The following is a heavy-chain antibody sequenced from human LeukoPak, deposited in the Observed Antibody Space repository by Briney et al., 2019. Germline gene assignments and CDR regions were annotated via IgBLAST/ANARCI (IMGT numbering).Heavy chain of an antibody. D-gene: IGHD3-10*01. CDR2: IIPIFGTA. V-gene: IGHV1-69*13. J-gene: IGHJ4*02. CDR1: GGTFSSYA. Sequence: ASVKVSCKASGGTFSSYAISWVRQAPGQGLEWMGGIIPIFGTANYAQKFQGRVTITADESTSTAYMELSSLRSEDTAVYYCASLGGVHYFDYWGQGTLVTVPS. CDR3: ASLGGVHYFDY.